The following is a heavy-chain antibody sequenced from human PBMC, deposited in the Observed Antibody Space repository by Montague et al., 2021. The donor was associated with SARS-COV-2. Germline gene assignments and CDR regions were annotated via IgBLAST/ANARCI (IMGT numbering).Heavy chain of an antibody. V-gene: IGHV4-39*01. CDR1: GGSINSSSYY. Sequence: SETLSLTCTVSGGSINSSSYYWGWIRQPPGKGLEWIGSIYYSGSTYYNPSLRSRVTISVDTSKNQFSLKLSSVTAADTAVYYCARREDYYGLGSYPNWGQGTLVTVSS. D-gene: IGHD3-10*01. CDR2: IYYSGST. J-gene: IGHJ4*02. CDR3: ARREDYYGLGSYPN.